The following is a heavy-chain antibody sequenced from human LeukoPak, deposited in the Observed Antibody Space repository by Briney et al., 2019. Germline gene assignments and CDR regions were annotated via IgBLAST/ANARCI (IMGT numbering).Heavy chain of an antibody. D-gene: IGHD2-15*01. CDR1: GGSIISYY. Sequence: SETLSLTCTVSGGSIISYYRSWIRQPPGRGLEWIGYIYYSGSTNYNPSLKSRVTISVDTSKNQFSLKLSSVTAADTAVYYCARLVDCSGGSCYYVFDIWGQGTIVTVSS. V-gene: IGHV4-59*01. CDR3: ARLVDCSGGSCYYVFDI. J-gene: IGHJ3*02. CDR2: IYYSGST.